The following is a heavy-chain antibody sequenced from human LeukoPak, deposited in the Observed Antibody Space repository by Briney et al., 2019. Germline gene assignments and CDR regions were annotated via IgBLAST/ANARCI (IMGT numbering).Heavy chain of an antibody. CDR3: ARAGYSSGWPDAFDI. Sequence: GGSLRLSCAASGFTLSSYSMNWVRQAPGKGLEWVSSISSSSSYRYYADSVKGRFTISRDNAKNSLYLQMNSLRAEDTAVYYCARAGYSSGWPDAFDIWGQGTMVTVSS. V-gene: IGHV3-21*01. J-gene: IGHJ3*02. CDR1: GFTLSSYS. D-gene: IGHD6-19*01. CDR2: ISSSSSYR.